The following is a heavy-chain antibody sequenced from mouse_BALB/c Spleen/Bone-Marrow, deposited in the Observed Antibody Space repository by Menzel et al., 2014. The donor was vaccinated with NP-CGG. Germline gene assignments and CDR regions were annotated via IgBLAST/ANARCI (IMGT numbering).Heavy chain of an antibody. CDR3: ARPYYYDSSHYFAMDY. CDR1: DYTFASFI. D-gene: IGHD1-1*01. J-gene: IGHJ4*01. CDR2: INPFNDGT. V-gene: IGHV1-14*01. Sequence: EVQLQESGPELVKPGASVKMSCKTSDYTFASFIMHWVKQKPGQGLEWIGSINPFNDGTKYNENFKGKATLTSDKSSSTAYMELSSLTSEDSAVYYCARPYYYDSSHYFAMDYWGQGTSVTVSS.